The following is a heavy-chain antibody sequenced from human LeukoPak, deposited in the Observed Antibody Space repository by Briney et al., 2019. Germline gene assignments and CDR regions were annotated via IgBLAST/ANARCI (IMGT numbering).Heavy chain of an antibody. D-gene: IGHD6-19*01. Sequence: PGGSLRLSCTASGFIFGDYYMAWVRQAPGKGLEWISYISGIGNTKYDAGSVKGRFIVSRDNAKNSLYLQMNNLRDDDTAVYYCARDPPEYSSGWYQNYYYYYGMDVWGQGTTVTVSS. CDR3: ARDPPEYSSGWYQNYYYYYGMDV. V-gene: IGHV3-11*04. J-gene: IGHJ6*02. CDR2: ISGIGNTK. CDR1: GFIFGDYY.